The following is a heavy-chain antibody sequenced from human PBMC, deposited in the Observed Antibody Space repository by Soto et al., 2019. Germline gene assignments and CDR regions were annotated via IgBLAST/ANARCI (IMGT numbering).Heavy chain of an antibody. J-gene: IGHJ6*02. CDR2: INPYTGGT. CDR1: GYTFTGYY. CDR3: ATQFHHCGGDCYRGPYFGMDV. Sequence: QVQLVQSGSEVKEPGASVKVSCKASGYTFTGYYVLWVRQAPGQGPECMGWINPYTGGTNYAQKFQGRVTMTRDTSISTAYMELNKLISDDTAVYYCATQFHHCGGDCYRGPYFGMDVWGQGTTVTVSS. D-gene: IGHD2-21*02. V-gene: IGHV1-2*02.